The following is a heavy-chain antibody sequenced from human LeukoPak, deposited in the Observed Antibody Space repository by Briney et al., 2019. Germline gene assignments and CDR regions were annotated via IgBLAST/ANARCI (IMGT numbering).Heavy chain of an antibody. Sequence: GGSLRLSCAASGFTFSSYAMTWVRQAPGKGLEWVSYISSSSSTIYYADSVKGRFTISRDNAKNSLYLQMNSLRDEDTAVYYCARSVLRLGELSLDYWGQGTLVTVSS. V-gene: IGHV3-48*02. CDR3: ARSVLRLGELSLDY. D-gene: IGHD3-16*02. J-gene: IGHJ4*02. CDR1: GFTFSSYA. CDR2: ISSSSSTI.